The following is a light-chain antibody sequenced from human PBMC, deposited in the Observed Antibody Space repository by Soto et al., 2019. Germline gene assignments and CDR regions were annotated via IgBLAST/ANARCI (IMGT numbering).Light chain of an antibody. Sequence: QSALTQPASVSGSPGQSITISCAGTSSDVGSYNVVSWYQQHPGKAPKLMIYEVSKRPSGVSNRFSGSKSGNTASLTISGLQAEDEADYYCCSYADTYTYVFGTGTKLTV. J-gene: IGLJ1*01. CDR2: EVS. CDR3: CSYADTYTYV. CDR1: SSDVGSYNV. V-gene: IGLV2-23*02.